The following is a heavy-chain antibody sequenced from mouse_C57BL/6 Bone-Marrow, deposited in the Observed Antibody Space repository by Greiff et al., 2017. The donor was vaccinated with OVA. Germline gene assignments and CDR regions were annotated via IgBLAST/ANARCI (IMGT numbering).Heavy chain of an antibody. V-gene: IGHV1-59*01. CDR3: AREGDYYGSSHYWYFDV. D-gene: IGHD1-1*01. Sequence: QVQLQQSGAELVRPGTSVKLSCKASGYTFTSYWMHWVKQRPGQGLEWIGVIDPSDSYTNYNQKLKGKATLTVDTSSSTAYMQLSSLTSEDSAVYYCAREGDYYGSSHYWYFDVWGTGTTVTVSS. CDR2: IDPSDSYT. CDR1: GYTFTSYW. J-gene: IGHJ1*03.